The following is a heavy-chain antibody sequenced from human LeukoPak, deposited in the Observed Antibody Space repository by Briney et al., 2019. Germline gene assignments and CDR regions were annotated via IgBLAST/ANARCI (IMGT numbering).Heavy chain of an antibody. Sequence: SETLSLTCTVSGGSIRSYYWSWIRQPPGKGLEWIGYIYYSGSTNYNSSLKSRVTISGDTSKNQFSLKLSSVTAADTAAYYCARACCSSTSQYAFDIWGQGTMVTVSS. J-gene: IGHJ3*02. CDR2: IYYSGST. D-gene: IGHD2-2*01. CDR3: ARACCSSTSQYAFDI. CDR1: GGSIRSYY. V-gene: IGHV4-59*01.